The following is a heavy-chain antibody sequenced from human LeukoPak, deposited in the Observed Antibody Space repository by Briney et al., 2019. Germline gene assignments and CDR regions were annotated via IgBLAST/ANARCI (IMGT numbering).Heavy chain of an antibody. D-gene: IGHD3-22*01. CDR1: GGSFSGYY. Sequence: PSETLSLTCAVYGGSFSGYYWSWIPQPPGKGLEWIGEINHRGSTNYNPSLKSRVTISVDTSKNQFSLKLSSVTAADTAVYYCARGAPEPYYYDSSGYIVFDYWGQGTLVTVSS. J-gene: IGHJ4*02. CDR3: ARGAPEPYYYDSSGYIVFDY. CDR2: INHRGST. V-gene: IGHV4-34*01.